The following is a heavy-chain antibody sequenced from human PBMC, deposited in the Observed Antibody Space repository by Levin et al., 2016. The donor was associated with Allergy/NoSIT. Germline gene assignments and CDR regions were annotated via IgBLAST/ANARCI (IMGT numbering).Heavy chain of an antibody. CDR2: IHHTGST. Sequence: SETLSLTCTVSGGSISSDGYFWTWIRQKPGKGLESIGYIHHTGSTYYNPSLEGRLTISVDTSKNHFSLKLSSVTAADTAVYYCATLGDCTRSSCYIIDDWGQGTLVTVSS. CDR1: GGSISSDGYF. D-gene: IGHD3-16*01. J-gene: IGHJ4*02. V-gene: IGHV4-31*03. CDR3: ATLGDCTRSSCYIIDD.